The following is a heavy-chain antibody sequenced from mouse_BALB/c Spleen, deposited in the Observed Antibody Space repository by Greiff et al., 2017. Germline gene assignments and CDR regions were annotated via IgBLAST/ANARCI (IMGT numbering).Heavy chain of an antibody. V-gene: IGHV1S132*01. Sequence: VKLMESGAELVKPGASVKLSCKTSGYTFTSYWIQWVKQRPGQGLGWIGEIFPGTGTTYYNEKFKGKATLTIDTSSSTAYMQLSSLTSEDSAVYFCARSKGYDYAMDYWGQGTSVTVSS. D-gene: IGHD3-1*01. CDR2: IFPGTGTT. CDR1: GYTFTSYW. CDR3: ARSKGYDYAMDY. J-gene: IGHJ4*01.